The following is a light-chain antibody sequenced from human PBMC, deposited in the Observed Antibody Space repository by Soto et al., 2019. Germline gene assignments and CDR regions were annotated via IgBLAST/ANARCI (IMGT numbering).Light chain of an antibody. J-gene: IGLJ2*01. Sequence: SYELTQPPSVSVSPGQTASITCSGDKLGDKYACWYQQKPGQSPVLVIYQDSKRPSGIPERFSGSNSGNTATLTISGTQAMDEADYYCQAWDSSTPPVVFGGGTKLTVL. CDR3: QAWDSSTPPVV. CDR2: QDS. V-gene: IGLV3-1*01. CDR1: KLGDKY.